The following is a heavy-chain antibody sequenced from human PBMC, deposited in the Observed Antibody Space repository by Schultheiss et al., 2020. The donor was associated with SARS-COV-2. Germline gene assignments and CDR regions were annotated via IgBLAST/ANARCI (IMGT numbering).Heavy chain of an antibody. CDR2: ISYDGSNK. D-gene: IGHD3-10*01. CDR1: GFTFSSYA. V-gene: IGHV3-30*03. CDR3: YLRGVISDFYGMDV. Sequence: GGSLRLSCAASGFTFSSYAMSWVRQAPGKGLEWVAVISYDGSNKYYADSVKGRFTISRDNSKNTLYLQMNSLRAEVTAVYYCYLRGVISDFYGMDVWGQGTTVTVSS. J-gene: IGHJ6*02.